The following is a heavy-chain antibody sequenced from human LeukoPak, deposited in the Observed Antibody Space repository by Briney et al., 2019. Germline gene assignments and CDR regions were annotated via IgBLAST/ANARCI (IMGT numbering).Heavy chain of an antibody. CDR2: ISSSGATI. D-gene: IGHD2-8*02. J-gene: IGHJ4*02. V-gene: IGHV3-48*03. CDR1: GFTFHNYE. Sequence: GGSLRLSCVASGFTFHNYEMNWVRQAPGKGLEWVSYISSSGATIYYADAVKGRFTISRDNAKSSLYLQMNSLRAEDTAIYYCATYRQVLLPFESWGQGTLVTVSS. CDR3: ATYRQVLLPFES.